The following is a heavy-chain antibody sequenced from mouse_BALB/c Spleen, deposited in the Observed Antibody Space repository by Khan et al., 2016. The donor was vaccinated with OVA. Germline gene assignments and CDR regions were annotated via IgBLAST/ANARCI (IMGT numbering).Heavy chain of an antibody. CDR2: INTYTGDP. Sequence: QIQLVQSGPELKKPGETVKISCKASGYTFRNNGMNWVKQTPGKGLKWMGWINTYTGDPTYADDFKGRFAFSLETPADTAYLQINNLKNEDTATDFCARVRYNGTMDSWGQGTSVTVSS. D-gene: IGHD2-14*01. V-gene: IGHV9-3-1*01. J-gene: IGHJ4*01. CDR3: ARVRYNGTMDS. CDR1: GYTFRNNG.